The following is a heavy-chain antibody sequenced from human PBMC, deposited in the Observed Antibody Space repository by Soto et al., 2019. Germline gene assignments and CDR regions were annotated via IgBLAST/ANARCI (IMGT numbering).Heavy chain of an antibody. D-gene: IGHD3-22*01. CDR3: AKDYFDSSGYFPGGSAFDI. CDR2: ISGSGDST. J-gene: IGHJ3*02. Sequence: EVQLLESGGGLVQPGGSLRLSCAASGFTFSSYAMSWVRQAPGKGLEWVSVISGSGDSTYYADSVKGRFTISRDNSKNTQYLQMNSLRAEDTAVYYCAKDYFDSSGYFPGGSAFDIWGQGTMVTVSS. CDR1: GFTFSSYA. V-gene: IGHV3-23*01.